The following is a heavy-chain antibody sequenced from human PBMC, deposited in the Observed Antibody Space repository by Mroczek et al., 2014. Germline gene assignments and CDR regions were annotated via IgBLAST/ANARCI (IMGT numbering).Heavy chain of an antibody. J-gene: IGHJ4*02. Sequence: VQLLETGGGVVQPGRSLRLSCAASGFTFSSYGMHWVRQAPGKGLEWVAVISYDGSNKYYADSVKGRFTISRDNSKNTLYLQMNSLRAEDTAVYYCSPHDYGDHAVEWGASFDYWGQGTPGHPSPQ. D-gene: IGHD4-17*01. CDR3: SPHDYGDHAVEWGASFDY. CDR1: GFTFSSYG. V-gene: IGHV3-30*03. CDR2: ISYDGSNK.